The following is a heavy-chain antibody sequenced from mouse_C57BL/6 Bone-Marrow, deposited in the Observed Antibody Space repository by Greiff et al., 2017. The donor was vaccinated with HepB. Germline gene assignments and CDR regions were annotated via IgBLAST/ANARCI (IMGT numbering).Heavy chain of an antibody. CDR3: ARRTTVGYFDV. CDR2: IYPRDGSS. V-gene: IGHV1-78*01. Sequence: VQLQQSDAELVKPGASVKISCKVSGYTFTDHTIHWMKQRPEQGLEWIGYIYPRDGSSRYNEKFKGKATLTEDKSSSTAYMQLNSLTSEDSAVFCGARRTTVGYFDVWGTGTTVTVSS. CDR1: GYTFTDHT. D-gene: IGHD1-1*01. J-gene: IGHJ1*03.